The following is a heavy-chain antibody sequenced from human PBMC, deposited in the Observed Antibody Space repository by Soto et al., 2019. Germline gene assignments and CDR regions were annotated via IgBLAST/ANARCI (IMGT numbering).Heavy chain of an antibody. D-gene: IGHD3-10*01. CDR1: GGSISSSSYY. CDR3: ARHYPFGSGSYSPYYFDS. J-gene: IGHJ4*02. Sequence: LSLTCTVSGGSISSSSYYWAWIRQPPGEGLDWIGNVYYSGTAYYNPSLKSRITISVDTSKNQFSLKLNSVTAADTAVYYCARHYPFGSGSYSPYYFDSWGQGTLVTVSS. V-gene: IGHV4-39*01. CDR2: VYYSGTA.